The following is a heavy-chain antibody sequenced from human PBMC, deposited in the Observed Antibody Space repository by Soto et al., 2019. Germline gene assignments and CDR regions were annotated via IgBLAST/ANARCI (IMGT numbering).Heavy chain of an antibody. CDR3: ARDSGYCSSTSCDATIAAADPFDY. CDR2: INSDGSST. J-gene: IGHJ4*02. CDR1: GFTFSSYW. V-gene: IGHV3-74*01. D-gene: IGHD2-2*01. Sequence: GGSLRLSCAASGFTFSSYWMHWVRQAPGKGLVWVSRINSDGSSTSYADSVKGRFTISRDNAKNTLYLQMNSLRAEDKAVYYCARDSGYCSSTSCDATIAAADPFDYWGQGTLVTVSS.